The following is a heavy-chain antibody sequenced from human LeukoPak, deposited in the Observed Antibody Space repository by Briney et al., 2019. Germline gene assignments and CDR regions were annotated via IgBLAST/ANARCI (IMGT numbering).Heavy chain of an antibody. CDR3: ARDRGYAPDSFDI. CDR2: IGAYNGKT. D-gene: IGHD6-25*01. V-gene: IGHV1-18*01. CDR1: GYTFNTDG. Sequence: ASVKVSCKASGYTFNTDGLSWVRQAPGQGLEWMGWIGAYNGKTNYAQKFQGRVTMTIDTSTSTAYMELRSLRSDDTAVFFCARDRGYAPDSFDIWGQGTMVTVSS. J-gene: IGHJ3*02.